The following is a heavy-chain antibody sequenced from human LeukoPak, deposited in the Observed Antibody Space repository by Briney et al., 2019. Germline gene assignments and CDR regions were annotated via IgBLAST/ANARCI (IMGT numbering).Heavy chain of an antibody. D-gene: IGHD6-13*01. V-gene: IGHV3-53*01. CDR3: ASGYSSSWYA. CDR2: IYSGGST. Sequence: PGGSLRLSCAASGFTFGSYGMHWVRQAPGKGLEWVSVIYSGGSTYYADSVKGRFTISRDNSKNTLYLQMNSLRAGDTAVYYCASGYSSSWYAWGQGTLVTVSS. J-gene: IGHJ4*02. CDR1: GFTFGSYG.